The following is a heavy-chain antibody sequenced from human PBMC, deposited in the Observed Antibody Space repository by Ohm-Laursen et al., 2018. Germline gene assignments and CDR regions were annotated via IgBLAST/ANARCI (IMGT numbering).Heavy chain of an antibody. CDR2: IWYDGTNR. J-gene: IGHJ6*02. V-gene: IGHV3-33*01. CDR1: GFSFNDYG. CDR3: ARDEEYRDFYYYGMDV. Sequence: SLRLSCSASGFSFNDYGMHWVRQAPGKGLEWVAVIWYDGTNRYYADSVEGRFTISRDKFKNMLDLQMHGLRVEDTAVYYCARDEEYRDFYYYGMDVWGQGTTVIVSS. D-gene: IGHD5-18*01.